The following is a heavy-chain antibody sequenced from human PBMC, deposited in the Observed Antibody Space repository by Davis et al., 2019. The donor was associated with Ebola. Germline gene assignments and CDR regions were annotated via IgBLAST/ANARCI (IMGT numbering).Heavy chain of an antibody. D-gene: IGHD1-1*01. CDR1: DASISGHY. V-gene: IGHV4-59*11. J-gene: IGHJ4*01. Sequence: PSETLSLTCSVSDASISGHYWNWFRQHPGKGLERIGLISGSGRTSYNPSLTVRITISADTSKNQFSLNLSSVTAADTAVYFCARFGHDAYWVQGTLVTVSS. CDR2: ISGSGRT. CDR3: ARFGHDAY.